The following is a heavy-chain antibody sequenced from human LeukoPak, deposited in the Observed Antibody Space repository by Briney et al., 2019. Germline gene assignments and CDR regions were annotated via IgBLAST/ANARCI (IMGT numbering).Heavy chain of an antibody. CDR2: IYYSGST. Sequence: PSETLSLTCTVSGGSISSSSYYWGWIRQPPGKGLEWIGSIYYSGSTYYNPSLKSRVTISVDTSKNQFSLKLSSVTAADTAVYYCARAYYDFWSGYYKANWFDPWGQGTLVTVSS. V-gene: IGHV4-39*07. D-gene: IGHD3-3*01. CDR3: ARAYYDFWSGYYKANWFDP. CDR1: GGSISSSSYY. J-gene: IGHJ5*02.